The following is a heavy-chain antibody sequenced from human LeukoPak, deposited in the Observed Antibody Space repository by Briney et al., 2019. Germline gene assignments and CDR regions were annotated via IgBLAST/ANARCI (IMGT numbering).Heavy chain of an antibody. J-gene: IGHJ4*02. Sequence: SETLSLTCTVSGYSISSGYYWGWIRQPPGKGLEWIGSIYHSGSTYYNPSLKSRVTISVDTSKNQFSLKLSSVTAADTAVYYCASFSYGSGSSYWGQGTLVTVSS. CDR1: GYSISSGYY. D-gene: IGHD3-10*01. CDR2: IYHSGST. CDR3: ASFSYGSGSSY. V-gene: IGHV4-38-2*02.